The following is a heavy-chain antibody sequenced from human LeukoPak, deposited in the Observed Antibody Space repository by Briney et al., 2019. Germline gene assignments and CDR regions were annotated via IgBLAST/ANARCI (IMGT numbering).Heavy chain of an antibody. J-gene: IGHJ4*02. CDR2: IYHSGST. CDR3: ARVGVDSSGYYPYFDY. V-gene: IGHV4-30-2*01. Sequence: PSETLSLTCAVSGGSISSGGYSWSWIRQPPGKGLEWIRYIYHSGSTYYNPSLKSRVTISVDRSKNQFSLKLSSVTAADTAVYYCARVGVDSSGYYPYFDYWGQGTLVTVSS. CDR1: GGSISSGGYS. D-gene: IGHD3-22*01.